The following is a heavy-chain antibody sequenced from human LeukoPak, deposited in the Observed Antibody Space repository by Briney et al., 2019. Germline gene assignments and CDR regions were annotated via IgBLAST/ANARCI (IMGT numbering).Heavy chain of an antibody. CDR3: AKLGTTNPLYFFDY. Sequence: SGGSLRLSCAASGFTFSSYPMSWVRQAPGKGLEWVSAISTGGTSTYYADSVKGRFTISRDNSKNTLSLQMNNLRAEDTAVYYCAKLGTTNPLYFFDYWGQGTLVTVSS. CDR1: GFTFSSYP. CDR2: ISTGGTST. J-gene: IGHJ4*02. D-gene: IGHD1-26*01. V-gene: IGHV3-23*01.